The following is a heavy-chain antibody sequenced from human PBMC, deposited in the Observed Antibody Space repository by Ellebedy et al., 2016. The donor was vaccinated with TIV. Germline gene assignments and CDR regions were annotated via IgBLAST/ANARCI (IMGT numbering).Heavy chain of an antibody. CDR1: GFTFSNYW. CDR3: VREDNTVVRGFNVRGNDF. CDR2: IKQDESEK. Sequence: GGSLRLXXAASGFTFSNYWMHWVRQAPGRGLEWVANIKQDESEKYYVDSVKGRFTISRDNTKNSLYLQMNSLRVEDTAVYYCVREDNTVVRGFNVRGNDFWGQGTLVTVSS. J-gene: IGHJ4*02. D-gene: IGHD3-10*01. V-gene: IGHV3-7*01.